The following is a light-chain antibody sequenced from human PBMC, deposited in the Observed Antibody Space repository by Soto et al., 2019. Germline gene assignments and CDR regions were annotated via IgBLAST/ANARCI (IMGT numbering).Light chain of an antibody. Sequence: EIVMTQSPATLSVSPGERATLSCRASQSVGSNLAWYQQKPGQAPRLLIYGASTRATGIPARFSGSGSGTELTLTISIRHSEAVAIYFCHQYNNRPPARTFGQGTKVEIK. CDR2: GAS. CDR1: QSVGSN. J-gene: IGKJ1*01. CDR3: HQYNNRPPART. V-gene: IGKV3-15*01.